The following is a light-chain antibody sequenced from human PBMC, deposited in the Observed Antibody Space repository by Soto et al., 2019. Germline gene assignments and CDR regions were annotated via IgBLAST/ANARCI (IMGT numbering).Light chain of an antibody. J-gene: IGKJ1*01. CDR2: GAS. CDR3: QQYNNWRT. Sequence: EIVMTQSPATLSVSPGERATLSCGASQSVSSNLAWYQQKPGQAPRLLTYGASTRATGIPARFSGSGSGTEFTLTISSLQSEDFAVYYCQQYNNWRTFGQGTKVDIK. V-gene: IGKV3-15*01. CDR1: QSVSSN.